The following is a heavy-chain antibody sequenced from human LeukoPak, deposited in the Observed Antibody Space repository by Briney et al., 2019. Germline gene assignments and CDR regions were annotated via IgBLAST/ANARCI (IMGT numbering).Heavy chain of an antibody. CDR2: IYPGDSAT. J-gene: IGHJ3*02. D-gene: IGHD3-22*01. V-gene: IGHV5-51*01. CDR1: GYSFTSYW. CDR3: ARHYYDSSGYSHDAFDI. Sequence: GESLKISCKGSGYSFTSYWSGWVRQMPGKGLEWMGIIYPGDSATRYSPSFQGQATISADKSISTAYLQWSSLQASDTAMYYCARHYYDSSGYSHDAFDIWGQGTMVTVSS.